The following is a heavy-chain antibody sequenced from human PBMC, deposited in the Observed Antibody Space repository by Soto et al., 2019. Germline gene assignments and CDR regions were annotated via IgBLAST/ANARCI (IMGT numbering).Heavy chain of an antibody. CDR3: ARADVDTANDY. D-gene: IGHD5-18*01. Sequence: PGGSLRLSCAASGFTVSSNYMNWVRQAPGKGLEWVSVIYSGGSTYYADSVKGRFTISRDNSKNTLYLQMNSLRVEDTAVYYCARADVDTANDYWGQGTLVTVSS. CDR2: IYSGGST. V-gene: IGHV3-66*01. J-gene: IGHJ4*02. CDR1: GFTVSSNY.